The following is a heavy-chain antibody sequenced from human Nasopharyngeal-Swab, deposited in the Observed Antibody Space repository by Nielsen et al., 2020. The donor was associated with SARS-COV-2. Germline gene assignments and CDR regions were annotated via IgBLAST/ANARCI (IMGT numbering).Heavy chain of an antibody. Sequence: SVKVSCKASGCTFSSYAISWVRQAPGQGLEWMGGIIPIFGTANYAQKFQGRVTITADESTSTAYMELSSLRSEDTAVYYCAGGGYSNNFDYWGQGTLVTVSS. CDR1: GCTFSSYA. CDR3: AGGGYSNNFDY. J-gene: IGHJ4*02. D-gene: IGHD5-12*01. CDR2: IIPIFGTA. V-gene: IGHV1-69*13.